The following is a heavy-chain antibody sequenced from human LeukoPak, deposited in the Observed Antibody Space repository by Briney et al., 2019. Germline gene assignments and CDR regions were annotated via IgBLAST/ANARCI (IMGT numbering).Heavy chain of an antibody. V-gene: IGHV3-33*01. J-gene: IGHJ6*02. D-gene: IGHD2-2*01. Sequence: GGSLRLSCAASGFTCSSYGMHWVRQAPGKGLEWVAVIWYDGSNKYYADSVKGRFTISRDNSKNTLYLQMNSLRAEDTAVYYCARGYCSSTSCYGEYYYYGMDVWGQGTTVTVSS. CDR1: GFTCSSYG. CDR2: IWYDGSNK. CDR3: ARGYCSSTSCYGEYYYYGMDV.